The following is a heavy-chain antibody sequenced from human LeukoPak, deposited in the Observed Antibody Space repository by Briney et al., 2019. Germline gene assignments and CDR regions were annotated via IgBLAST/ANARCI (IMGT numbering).Heavy chain of an antibody. CDR3: AREGDIVVVPAAIDYYYYGMDV. J-gene: IGHJ6*02. Sequence: ASVKVSCKASGYTFTSYGISWVRQAPGQGLEWMGWISAYNGNTNHAQKLQGRVTMTTDTSTSTAYMELRSLRSDDTAVYYCAREGDIVVVPAAIDYYYYGMDVWGQGTTVTVSS. CDR2: ISAYNGNT. D-gene: IGHD2-2*01. V-gene: IGHV1-18*01. CDR1: GYTFTSYG.